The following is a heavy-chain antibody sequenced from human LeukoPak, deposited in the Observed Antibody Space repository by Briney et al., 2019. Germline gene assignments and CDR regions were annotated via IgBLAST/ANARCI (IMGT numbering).Heavy chain of an antibody. J-gene: IGHJ1*01. Sequence: ASVKVSCKASGYTFTDFGFIWVRQAPGQGLEWMGWFSTYNGDTDYAKKFQDRVTMTTESSTQTTFMELRNLRSDDTAVYYCARAESMALYFLYWGQGTLVSVSS. D-gene: IGHD1-14*01. V-gene: IGHV1-18*01. CDR2: FSTYNGDT. CDR1: GYTFTDFG. CDR3: ARAESMALYFLY.